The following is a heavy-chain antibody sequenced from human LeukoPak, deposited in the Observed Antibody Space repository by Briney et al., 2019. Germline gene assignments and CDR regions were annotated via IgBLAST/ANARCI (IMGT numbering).Heavy chain of an antibody. CDR2: IYPGDSDT. CDR3: ARKVTTVTQWFDP. V-gene: IGHV5-51*01. J-gene: IGHJ5*02. CDR1: GYNFTSYW. D-gene: IGHD4-11*01. Sequence: GESLQISCKGSGYNFTSYWIGWVRQLPGKGLEWMGIIYPGDSDTRYSPSFQGQVTISADKSISTAYLQWSSLKASDTAMYYCARKVTTVTQWFDPWGQGTLVTVSS.